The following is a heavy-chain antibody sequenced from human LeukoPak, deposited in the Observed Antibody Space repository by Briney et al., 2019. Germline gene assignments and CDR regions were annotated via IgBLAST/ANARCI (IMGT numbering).Heavy chain of an antibody. CDR1: GYTFTSYG. D-gene: IGHD3-9*01. V-gene: IGHV1-18*01. Sequence: ASVKVSCTASGYTFTSYGISWVRQAPGQGLEWMGWISAYNGNTNYAQKLQGRVTMTTDTSTSTAYMELRSLRSDDTAVYYCARDGLRYFDWLLSARYYYYMDVWGKGTTVTISS. CDR3: ARDGLRYFDWLLSARYYYYMDV. J-gene: IGHJ6*03. CDR2: ISAYNGNT.